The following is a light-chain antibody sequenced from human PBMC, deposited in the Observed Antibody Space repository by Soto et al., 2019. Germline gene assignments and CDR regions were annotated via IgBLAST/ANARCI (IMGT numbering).Light chain of an antibody. CDR1: SSNIGSNY. V-gene: IGLV1-47*02. CDR2: NNN. J-gene: IGLJ1*01. Sequence: QSVLTQPPSASGTPGQGVTISCSGSSSNIGSNYVYWYKQLPGTAPKLLIYNNNQRPSGVPDRFSASKSGTSASLAIRGLRSDDEADYYCSSWDGSLSGYVFGAGTKLTVL. CDR3: SSWDGSLSGYV.